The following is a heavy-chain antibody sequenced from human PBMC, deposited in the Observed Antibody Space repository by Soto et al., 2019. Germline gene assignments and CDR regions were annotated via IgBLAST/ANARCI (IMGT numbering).Heavy chain of an antibody. CDR2: ISRDGGTK. CDR1: GFTVSTYG. J-gene: IGHJ4*02. V-gene: IGHV3-30*03. Sequence: QVQLVESGGGVVQPGRSLRLSCAVSGFTVSTYGMHWVRQAPGKGLEWVAVISRDGGTKYYADPVKGRFTISRDNSRNTLFLEMNSLRSDDMAVYYCTGEVASGYCGQGTLVTVSS. CDR3: TGEVASGY. D-gene: IGHD2-8*02.